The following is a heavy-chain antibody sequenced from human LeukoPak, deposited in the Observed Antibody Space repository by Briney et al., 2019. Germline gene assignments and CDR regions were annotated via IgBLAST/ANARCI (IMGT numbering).Heavy chain of an antibody. V-gene: IGHV3-30*02. J-gene: IGHJ4*02. D-gene: IGHD2-15*01. Sequence: LSGGSLRLSCAASGFTFSSYGMHWVRQAPGKGLEWVAFIRYDGSNKYYADSVKGRFTISRDNSKNTLYLQMNSLRAEDTAVYYCARDLFGSGTGWSPTSILDWGQGTLVTVSS. CDR2: IRYDGSNK. CDR1: GFTFSSYG. CDR3: ARDLFGSGTGWSPTSILD.